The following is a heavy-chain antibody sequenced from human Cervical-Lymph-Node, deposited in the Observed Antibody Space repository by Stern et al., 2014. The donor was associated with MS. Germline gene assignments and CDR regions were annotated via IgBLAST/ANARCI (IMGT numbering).Heavy chain of an antibody. CDR1: AFTFSSLA. J-gene: IGHJ4*02. Sequence: VQLLESGGGVVQPGRSLRLSCAASAFTFSSLAMHWVRQAPGTGLAWVPLISYDGSKEDYADSVKGRFTISRDNSKNTLYLQLNSLRVEDTAVYYCATKAPPYCSGASCYEYWGQGTLVTVSS. CDR3: ATKAPPYCSGASCYEY. V-gene: IGHV3-30*04. CDR2: ISYDGSKE. D-gene: IGHD2-15*01.